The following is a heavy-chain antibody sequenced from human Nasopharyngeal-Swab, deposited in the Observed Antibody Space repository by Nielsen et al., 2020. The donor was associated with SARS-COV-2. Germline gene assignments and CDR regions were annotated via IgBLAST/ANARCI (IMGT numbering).Heavy chain of an antibody. CDR1: GGSFSGYY. CDR2: INHSGST. CDR3: ARVGASGYYFDNY. D-gene: IGHD3-22*01. J-gene: IGHJ4*02. Sequence: SETLSLTCAVSGGSFSGYYWSWIRQPPGKGLEWIGEINHSGSTNYNPSLESRVTISVDTSKNQFSLKLSSVTAADTAVYYCARVGASGYYFDNYWGQGTLVTVSS. V-gene: IGHV4-34*01.